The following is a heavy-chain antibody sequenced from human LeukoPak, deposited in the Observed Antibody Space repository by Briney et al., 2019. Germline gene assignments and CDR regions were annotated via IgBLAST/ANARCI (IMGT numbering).Heavy chain of an antibody. V-gene: IGHV1-58*01. CDR3: ARATSVWYYLLSAY. CDR1: GFTFTSSA. J-gene: IGHJ4*02. Sequence: EASVKVSCKASGFTFTSSAVQWVRQARGQRLEWIGWIVVGSGNTNYAQKFQGRVTITRDTSASTAYMELSSLRSEDTAVYYCARATSVWYYLLSAYWGQGTLVTVSS. D-gene: IGHD1-26*01. CDR2: IVVGSGNT.